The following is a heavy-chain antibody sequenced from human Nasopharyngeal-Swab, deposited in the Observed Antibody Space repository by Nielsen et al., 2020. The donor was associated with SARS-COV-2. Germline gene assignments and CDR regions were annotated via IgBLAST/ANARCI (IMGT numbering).Heavy chain of an antibody. CDR3: TRDGGFREGDY. CDR2: ISYDGSNK. D-gene: IGHD3-10*01. V-gene: IGHV3-30*03. Sequence: GGSLRLSCAASGFTFSSYGMHWVRQAPGKGLEWVAVISYDGSNKYYADSVKGRFTISRDNAKNTLYLQMNSLRADDTAVYYCTRDGGFREGDYWGQGTLVTVSS. CDR1: GFTFSSYG. J-gene: IGHJ4*02.